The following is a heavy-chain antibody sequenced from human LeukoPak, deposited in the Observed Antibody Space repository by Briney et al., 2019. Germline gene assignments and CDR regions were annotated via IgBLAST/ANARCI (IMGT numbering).Heavy chain of an antibody. D-gene: IGHD6-13*01. V-gene: IGHV4-39*07. CDR3: ARASSSFPSPGPGWYYFDY. Sequence: SETLSLTCTVSGGSISSSSYYWGWIRQPPGKGLEWIGSIYYSGSTYYNPSLKSRVTISVDTSKNQFSLKLSSVTAADTAVYYCARASSSFPSPGPGWYYFDYWGQGTLVTVSS. CDR1: GGSISSSSYY. CDR2: IYYSGST. J-gene: IGHJ4*02.